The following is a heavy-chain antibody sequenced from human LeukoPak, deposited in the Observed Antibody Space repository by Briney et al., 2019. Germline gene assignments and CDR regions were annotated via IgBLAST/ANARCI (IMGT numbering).Heavy chain of an antibody. CDR1: GSTFTSYD. CDR2: MNPNSGNT. V-gene: IGHV1-8*01. CDR3: ATSLYGSGSYYEHD. Sequence: ASVKVSCKASGSTFTSYDINWGRQATGQGLEWRGRMNPNSGNTVYEQKFQGRVTMTTNTSIRTAYMELSSLRSEDTAVYYCATSLYGSGSYYEHDWGQGTLVTVSS. D-gene: IGHD3-10*01. J-gene: IGHJ4*02.